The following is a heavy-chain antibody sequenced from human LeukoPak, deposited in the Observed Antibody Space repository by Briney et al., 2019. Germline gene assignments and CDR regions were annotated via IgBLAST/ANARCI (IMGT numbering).Heavy chain of an antibody. Sequence: NTSETLSLTCTVSGGSISSNYWSWIRQPPGKGLEWIGHIFYSGSTNYNPSLNSRVTISVDTSTNHFSLKLSSVTAADTAVYYCARRHSSTWAYFDYWGQGTLVTVFS. CDR1: GGSISSNY. V-gene: IGHV4-59*08. D-gene: IGHD6-13*01. J-gene: IGHJ4*02. CDR2: IFYSGST. CDR3: ARRHSSTWAYFDY.